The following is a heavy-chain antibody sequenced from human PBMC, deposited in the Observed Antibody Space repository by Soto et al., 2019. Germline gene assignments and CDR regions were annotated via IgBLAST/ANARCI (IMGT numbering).Heavy chain of an antibody. V-gene: IGHV1-18*01. CDR2: ISAYNGNT. J-gene: IGHJ3*02. CDR3: ARDSALSIAARIDAFDI. D-gene: IGHD6-6*01. Sequence: ASVKVSCKASGYTFTSNGISWVRQAPGQGLEWMGWISAYNGNTNYAQKLQGRVTMTTDTSTSTAYMELRSLRSDDTAVYYCARDSALSIAARIDAFDIWGQGTMVTVSS. CDR1: GYTFTSNG.